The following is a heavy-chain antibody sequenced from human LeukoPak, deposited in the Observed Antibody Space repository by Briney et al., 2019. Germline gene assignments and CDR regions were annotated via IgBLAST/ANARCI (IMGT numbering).Heavy chain of an antibody. V-gene: IGHV3-30*02. Sequence: HPGGSLRLSCAASGFTFSSYSMNWVRQAPGKGLEWVAFIRYDGSNKYYADSVKGRFTISRDNSKNTLYLQMNSLRAEDTAVYYCANEPRGAFDIWGQGTMVTVSS. D-gene: IGHD3-10*01. CDR2: IRYDGSNK. CDR3: ANEPRGAFDI. J-gene: IGHJ3*02. CDR1: GFTFSSYS.